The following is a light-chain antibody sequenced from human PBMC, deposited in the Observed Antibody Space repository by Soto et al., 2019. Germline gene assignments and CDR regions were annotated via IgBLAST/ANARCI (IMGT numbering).Light chain of an antibody. Sequence: EIVLTQSPATLSLSPGERATLSCRTSQSVTSYLVWYQQNPGKDTSLLIYDASNMATGIPARFTGSGSGTDFTLTISSPEPEDFAVYYCQHRYNWPFTFGQGTRLEIK. CDR1: QSVTSY. V-gene: IGKV3-11*01. J-gene: IGKJ5*01. CDR3: QHRYNWPFT. CDR2: DAS.